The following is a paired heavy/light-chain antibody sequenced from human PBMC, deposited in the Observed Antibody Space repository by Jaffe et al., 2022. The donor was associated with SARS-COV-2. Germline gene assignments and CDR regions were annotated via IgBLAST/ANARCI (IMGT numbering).Heavy chain of an antibody. V-gene: IGHV3-30*18. CDR3: AKGNGQGYNSGYYLGAPDY. CDR2: ISYDGNNK. CDR1: GFTFSSYG. D-gene: IGHD6-19*01. Sequence: QVQLVESGGGVVQPGSSLRLSCAASGFTFSSYGIHWVRQAPGEGLEWVAVISYDGNNKYYADSVKGRFSISRDNSQNTLYLQMNSLRAEDTAVYYCAKGNGQGYNSGYYLGAPDYWGQGTLVTVSS. J-gene: IGHJ4*02.
Light chain of an antibody. J-gene: IGKJ4*01. CDR1: QSLLFGPNNKNY. V-gene: IGKV4-1*01. CDR2: WAS. Sequence: DIVMTQSPESLAVSLGERATINCKSSQSLLFGPNNKNYLIWYQQKPGQPPKLLIYWASFRESGVPDRFSGSGSGTDFTLTINSLQAEDVAVYYCHQYYDTPLTFGGGTKVEIK. CDR3: HQYYDTPLT.